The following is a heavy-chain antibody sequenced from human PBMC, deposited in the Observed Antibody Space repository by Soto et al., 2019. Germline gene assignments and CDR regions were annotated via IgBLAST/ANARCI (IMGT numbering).Heavy chain of an antibody. V-gene: IGHV4-4*08. CDR3: ARDRYSSSWFRPYNWFDP. CDR1: GGSISNYY. J-gene: IGHJ5*02. CDR2: ISTSGSA. D-gene: IGHD6-13*01. Sequence: SETLSLTCTDSGGSISNYYWSWIRQTPGKGLEWIGYISTSGSATYSASLKSRVTFSLDTSKSLLFLRLTSVTAADTALYYCARDRYSSSWFRPYNWFDPWGQGALATVSS.